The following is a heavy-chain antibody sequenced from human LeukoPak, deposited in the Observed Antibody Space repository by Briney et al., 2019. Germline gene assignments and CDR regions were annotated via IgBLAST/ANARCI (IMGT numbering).Heavy chain of an antibody. CDR1: GGSINSSSYY. V-gene: IGHV4-39*01. J-gene: IGHJ4*02. Sequence: SETLSLTCTVSGGSINSSSYYWGWLRQPPGGGLEWIGSIYYSGNTYYNPSLRSRVTISVDTPKNKFSLHLTSVTAADTALYRCARSDVLTGYFTRKVGFDYWGQGTVVTVSS. CDR3: ARSDVLTGYFTRKVGFDY. CDR2: IYYSGNT. D-gene: IGHD3-9*01.